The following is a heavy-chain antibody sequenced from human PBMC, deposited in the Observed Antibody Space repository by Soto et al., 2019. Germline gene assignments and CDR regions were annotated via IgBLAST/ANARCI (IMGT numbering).Heavy chain of an antibody. V-gene: IGHV1-18*01. CDR2: ISAYNGNT. CDR1: GYTFTSYG. Sequence: ASVKVSCKASGYTFTSYGISWVRQAPGQGXEWMGWISAYNGNTNYAQKLQGRVTMTTDTSTSTAYMELRSLRSDDTAVYYCARLLVVPAAILDYYYGMDVWGQGTTVTVSS. CDR3: ARLLVVPAAILDYYYGMDV. D-gene: IGHD2-2*02. J-gene: IGHJ6*02.